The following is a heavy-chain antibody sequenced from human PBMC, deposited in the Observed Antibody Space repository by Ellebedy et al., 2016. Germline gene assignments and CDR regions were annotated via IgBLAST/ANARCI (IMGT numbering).Heavy chain of an antibody. J-gene: IGHJ6*03. V-gene: IGHV4-61*02. CDR2: IYTSGST. CDR3: AIEGIAVAGTENYYYMDV. Sequence: SETLSLXXTVSGGSISSGSYYWSWIRQPAGKGLEWIGCIYTSGSTNYNPSLKSRVTMSVDTSKNQFSLKLSSVTAADTAVYYCAIEGIAVAGTENYYYMDVWGKGTTVTVSS. CDR1: GGSISSGSYY. D-gene: IGHD6-19*01.